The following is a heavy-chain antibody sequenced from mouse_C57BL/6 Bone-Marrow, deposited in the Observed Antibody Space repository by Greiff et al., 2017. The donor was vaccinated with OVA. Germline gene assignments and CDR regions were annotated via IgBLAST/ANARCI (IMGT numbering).Heavy chain of an antibody. D-gene: IGHD1-1*01. V-gene: IGHV1-15*01. Sequence: VQLQQSGAELVRPGASVTLSCKASGYTFTDYEMHWVKQTPVQGLEWIGAIDPETGGTAYNQKFKGKARLTADKSSSTAYMELRSLTSEDSDVYYCTRYYGSVSDMDFWGRGTAVTVTS. CDR1: GYTFTDYE. CDR2: IDPETGGT. CDR3: TRYYGSVSDMDF. J-gene: IGHJ4*01.